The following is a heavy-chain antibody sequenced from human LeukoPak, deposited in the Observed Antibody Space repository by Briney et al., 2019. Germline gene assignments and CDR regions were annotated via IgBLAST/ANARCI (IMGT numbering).Heavy chain of an antibody. J-gene: IGHJ6*02. V-gene: IGHV3-53*01. Sequence: GGSLRLSCAASGFTVSSNYMSWVRQAPGKGLEWVSVIYSGGSTYYADSVKGRFTISRDNSKNTLYLQMNSLRAEDTAVYYCARVPFDFYGYYYGMDVWGQGTTVTVSS. CDR2: IYSGGST. CDR3: ARVPFDFYGYYYGMDV. CDR1: GFTVSSNY. D-gene: IGHD3-3*01.